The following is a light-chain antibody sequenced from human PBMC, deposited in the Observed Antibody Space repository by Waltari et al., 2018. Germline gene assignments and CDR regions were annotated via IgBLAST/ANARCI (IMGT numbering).Light chain of an antibody. V-gene: IGKV1-39*01. CDR2: SAS. CDR3: QQSYSTPLT. Sequence: DIQMTQSPSSLSASVRDRVTITCRASQSISNYLNWYQQKPGKAPRLLIYSASSLQGGVPSRFSGNGSGTDFTLAISSLQPEDFATYYCQQSYSTPLTFGGGTRVEIK. CDR1: QSISNY. J-gene: IGKJ4*01.